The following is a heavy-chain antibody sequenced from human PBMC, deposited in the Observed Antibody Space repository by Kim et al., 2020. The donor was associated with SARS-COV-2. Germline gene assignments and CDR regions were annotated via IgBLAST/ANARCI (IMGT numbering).Heavy chain of an antibody. V-gene: IGHV3-9*01. CDR3: AKDEWLADGGGFDY. Sequence: GGSLRLSCAASGFTFGDYAMHWVRQAPGKGLEWVSGISWNSGSIGYADSVKGRFTISRDNAKNSLYLQMNSLRAEDTALYYCAKDEWLADGGGFDYWGQGTLVTVSS. CDR2: ISWNSGSI. CDR1: GFTFGDYA. J-gene: IGHJ4*02. D-gene: IGHD6-19*01.